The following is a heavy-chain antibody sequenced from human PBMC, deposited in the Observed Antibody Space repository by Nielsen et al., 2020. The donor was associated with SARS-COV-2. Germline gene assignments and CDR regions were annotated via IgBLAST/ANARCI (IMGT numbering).Heavy chain of an antibody. J-gene: IGHJ6*02. CDR2: IYYSGST. V-gene: IGHV4-30-4*01. Sequence: LRLSCAASGFTFSTYAMSWVRQPPGKGLEWIGYIYYSGSTYYNPSLKSRVTISVDTSKNQFSLKLSSVTAADTALYYCARERVGGITIFGVVTRYGMDVWGQGTTVTVSS. D-gene: IGHD3-3*01. CDR3: ARERVGGITIFGVVTRYGMDV. CDR1: GFTFSTYA.